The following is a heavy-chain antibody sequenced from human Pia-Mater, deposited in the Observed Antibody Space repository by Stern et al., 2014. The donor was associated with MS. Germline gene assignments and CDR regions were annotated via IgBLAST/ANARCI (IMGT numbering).Heavy chain of an antibody. J-gene: IGHJ3*02. D-gene: IGHD3-3*01. CDR2: ISTYYST. CDR1: GFTVRNNY. Sequence: EMQLVESGGGLIQPGGSLRLSCAAPGFTVRNNYMSWVRQAPGKGLEWVSLISTYYSTYVAGSVKVRFTISRDSSKNKLFLQMNILRAEDTAVYYCARAIFGVNTAAMAPDAFDTWGQGTMVTVSS. V-gene: IGHV3-53*01. CDR3: ARAIFGVNTAAMAPDAFDT.